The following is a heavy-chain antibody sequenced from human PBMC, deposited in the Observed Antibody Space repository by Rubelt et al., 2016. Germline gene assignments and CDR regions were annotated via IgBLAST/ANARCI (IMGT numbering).Heavy chain of an antibody. Sequence: GGSLRLSCVASGFSFTTSGMHWVRQSPGKGLEWLAAMSSHGGHKYYGGSVKGRFTISRDNAKNTLYLQMNSLRVEDTAVYFCTSADTTTWSNKYWGQGTLVTVSS. D-gene: IGHD5-18*01. CDR3: TSADTTTWSNKY. CDR2: MSSHGGHK. CDR1: GFSFTTSG. J-gene: IGHJ4*02. V-gene: IGHV3-30*03.